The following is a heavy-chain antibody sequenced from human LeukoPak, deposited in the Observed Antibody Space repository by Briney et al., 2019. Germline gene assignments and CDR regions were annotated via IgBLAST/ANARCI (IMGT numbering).Heavy chain of an antibody. Sequence: ASATVSCKAARYTFTGTYMRCARQAPGQGLEWMGIINPRGGSTTYAQKFQGRLTMTRDTSASTVYMDQSSLRSEDTAVLFCARENAGCSFSCDFGGQGTLVTVSS. CDR3: ARENAGCSFSCDF. V-gene: IGHV1-46*01. CDR2: INPRGGST. CDR1: RYTFTGTY. D-gene: IGHD2-15*01. J-gene: IGHJ4*02.